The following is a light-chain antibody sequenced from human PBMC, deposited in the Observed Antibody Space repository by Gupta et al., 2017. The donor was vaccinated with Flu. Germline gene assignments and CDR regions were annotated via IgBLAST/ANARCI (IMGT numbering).Light chain of an antibody. CDR2: KIS. Sequence: DIVLTQTPLSSPVTLGQSVSISCRSSQSRVYSDGNNYLSWLQQRPGQPPRLLIYKISNRGSGVPDRFSGSGAGTDFTLRISRVEAEDVGVYYCAQAKNPLWSFGQGTKLDIK. V-gene: IGKV2-24*01. CDR1: QSRVYSDGNNY. J-gene: IGKJ2*01. CDR3: AQAKNPLWS.